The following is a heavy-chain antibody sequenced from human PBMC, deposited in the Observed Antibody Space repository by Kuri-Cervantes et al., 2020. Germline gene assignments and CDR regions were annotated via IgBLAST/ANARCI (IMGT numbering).Heavy chain of an antibody. CDR2: IYYSGST. CDR1: GGSISSSSYY. Sequence: GSLRLSCTVSGGSISSSSYYWGWIRQPPGKGLEWIGSIYYSGSTYYNPSLKSRVTISVDTSKNQFSLKLSSVTAADTAVYYCARVRRGTTAIEYWYFDLWGRGTLVTVSS. D-gene: IGHD4-17*01. J-gene: IGHJ2*01. CDR3: ARVRRGTTAIEYWYFDL. V-gene: IGHV4-39*07.